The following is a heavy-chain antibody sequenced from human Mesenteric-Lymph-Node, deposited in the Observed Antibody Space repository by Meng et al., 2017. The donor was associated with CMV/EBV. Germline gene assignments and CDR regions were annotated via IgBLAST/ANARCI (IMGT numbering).Heavy chain of an antibody. CDR1: GYPFTGYY. Sequence: CRTSGYPFTGYYVYWVRQASGRRLEWMGRINPFSGATDYAQNFQGRVTITRDTSITTAYMEVSRLTSDDTALYYCARSGGYSGYDYWGQGTLVTVSS. D-gene: IGHD5-12*01. CDR2: INPFSGAT. CDR3: ARSGGYSGYDY. V-gene: IGHV1-2*06. J-gene: IGHJ4*02.